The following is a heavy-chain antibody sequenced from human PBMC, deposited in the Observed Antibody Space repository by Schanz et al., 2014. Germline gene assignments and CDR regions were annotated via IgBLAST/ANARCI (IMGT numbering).Heavy chain of an antibody. Sequence: EVQLVESGGGLVQPGGSLRLSCSASTFTFDHYAMTWVRQAPGKGLEWVAAVSSRSDEIKYADSVRGRFTISRDNSKNTLYLQMNSLRAEDTAVYYCARIGGSVFDYWAQGTLVTVSS. CDR3: ARIGGSVFDY. J-gene: IGHJ4*02. CDR1: TFTFDHYA. CDR2: VSSRSDEI. V-gene: IGHV3-23*04. D-gene: IGHD3-10*01.